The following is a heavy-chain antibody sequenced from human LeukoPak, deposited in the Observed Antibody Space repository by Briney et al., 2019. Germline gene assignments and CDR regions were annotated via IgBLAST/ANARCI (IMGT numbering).Heavy chain of an antibody. CDR3: ARALAFGIVVVPAALGGWFDP. Sequence: PSETLSLTCAVYGGSFSGYYWSWIRQPPGKGLEWIGEINHSGSTNYNPSLKSRVTISVDTSKNQFSLKLSSVTAADTAVYYCARALAFGIVVVPAALGGWFDPWGQGTLVTVSS. CDR1: GGSFSGYY. V-gene: IGHV4-34*01. J-gene: IGHJ5*02. D-gene: IGHD2-2*01. CDR2: INHSGST.